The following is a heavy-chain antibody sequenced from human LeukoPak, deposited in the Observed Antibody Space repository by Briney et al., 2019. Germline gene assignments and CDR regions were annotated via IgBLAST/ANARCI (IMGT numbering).Heavy chain of an antibody. CDR2: VYYSGST. CDR3: ARLVTNV. CDR1: GFTFSNYA. V-gene: IGHV4-39*01. J-gene: IGHJ6*04. Sequence: PGGSLRLSCAASGFTFSNYAMSWVRQPPGKGLEWIGTVYYSGSTSYSPSLKSRVTISVDTSTNQFSLRLNSVTAADTAVYYCARLVTNVWGKGTTVTVSS.